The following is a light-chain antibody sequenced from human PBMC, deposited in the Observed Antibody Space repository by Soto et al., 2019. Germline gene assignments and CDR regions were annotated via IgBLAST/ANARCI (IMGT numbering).Light chain of an antibody. Sequence: EIVLTQSPATLSLSPGERATLSCRASQSVSSYLAWYQQKPGQAPRLLIYDASNRAPGIPARFSGSGSGTDFTLTISSLEPEDFAVYYCQQRSNWLTWTFGQGTKVDIK. J-gene: IGKJ1*01. CDR3: QQRSNWLTWT. V-gene: IGKV3-11*01. CDR2: DAS. CDR1: QSVSSY.